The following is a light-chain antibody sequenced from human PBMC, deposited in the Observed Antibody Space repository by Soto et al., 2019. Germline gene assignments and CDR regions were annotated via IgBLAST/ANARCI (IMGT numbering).Light chain of an antibody. CDR1: QTISSW. CDR2: GAS. J-gene: IGKJ1*01. CDR3: QQYNSYST. Sequence: DIQMTQSPSTLSGSVGDRVTITCRASQTISSWLAWYQQKPGKAPELMIYGASSLQSGVPSRFSGSGSGTEFTLTISSLQPEDFASYYCQQYNSYSTFGQGTKVDI. V-gene: IGKV1-5*01.